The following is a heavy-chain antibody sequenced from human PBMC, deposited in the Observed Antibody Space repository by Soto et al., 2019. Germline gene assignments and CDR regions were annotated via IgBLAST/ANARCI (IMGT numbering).Heavy chain of an antibody. Sequence: QVQLVQSGAEVKKPGSSVKVSCKASGGTFSSYTISWVRQAPGQGLEWMGRIIPILGIANYAQKFQGRVTITADKPTSTGQRELSSLRSGDPAVYYCARELGGTTSYSDHWGQGTLVTVSS. CDR2: IIPILGIA. V-gene: IGHV1-69*08. D-gene: IGHD1-1*01. CDR1: GGTFSSYT. CDR3: ARELGGTTSYSDH. J-gene: IGHJ4*02.